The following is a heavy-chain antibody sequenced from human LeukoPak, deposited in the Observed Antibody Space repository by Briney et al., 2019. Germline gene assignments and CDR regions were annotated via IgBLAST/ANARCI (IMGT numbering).Heavy chain of an antibody. CDR1: GGSISSYY. CDR3: ARQGGYDFWSGYYAHDAFDI. D-gene: IGHD3-3*01. J-gene: IGHJ3*02. CDR2: IYYSGST. V-gene: IGHV4-59*08. Sequence: NSSETLSLTCTVSGGSISSYYWSWIRQPPGKGLEWIGYIYYSGSTNYNPSLKSRVTISVDTSKNQFSLKLSSVTAADTAVYYCARQGGYDFWSGYYAHDAFDIWGQGTMVTVSS.